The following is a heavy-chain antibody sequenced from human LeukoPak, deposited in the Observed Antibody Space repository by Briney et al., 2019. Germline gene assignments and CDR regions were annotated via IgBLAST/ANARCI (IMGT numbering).Heavy chain of an antibody. CDR1: GYTFTGYY. CDR3: ARGVXTYSSSWYPFDY. CDR2: INPNSGGT. J-gene: IGHJ4*02. V-gene: IGHV1-2*02. Sequence: GASVKVSCKASGYTFTGYYMHWVRQAPGQGLEWMGWINPNSGGTNYAQKFQGRVTMTRDTSISTAYMELSRLRSDDTAVYYCARGVXTYSSSWYPFDYWGQGTLVTVSS. D-gene: IGHD6-13*01.